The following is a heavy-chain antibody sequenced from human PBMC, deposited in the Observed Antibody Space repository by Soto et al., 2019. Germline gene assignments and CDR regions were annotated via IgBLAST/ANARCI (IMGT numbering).Heavy chain of an antibody. V-gene: IGHV3-23*01. CDR1: GFTFSNFA. CDR2: ISGNGGDT. CDR3: AKDRYTYNTAGFHH. D-gene: IGHD3-16*02. J-gene: IGHJ4*02. Sequence: GGSLRLSCAVSGFTFSNFAMSWVRQAPGKGLEWVSAISGNGGDTWYKDSVEGRFTISRDNSKNTLFLHLSSLRSEDTAIYHCAKDRYTYNTAGFHHSGPGTLVTV.